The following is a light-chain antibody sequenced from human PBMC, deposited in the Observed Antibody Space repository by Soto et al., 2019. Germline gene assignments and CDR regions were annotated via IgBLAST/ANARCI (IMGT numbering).Light chain of an antibody. CDR3: QQRSNWPLT. CDR2: DAS. CDR1: QSASSY. J-gene: IGKJ4*01. Sequence: EIVLTQSPATLSLSPGERATLSCRASQSASSYLAWYQQKPGQAPRLLIYDASNRATGVPARFSGSGSGTEFTLTISSLEPEDFAVYYCQQRSNWPLTFGGGTKVEIK. V-gene: IGKV3-11*01.